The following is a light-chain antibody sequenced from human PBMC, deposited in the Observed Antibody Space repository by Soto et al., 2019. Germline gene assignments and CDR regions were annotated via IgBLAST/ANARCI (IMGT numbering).Light chain of an antibody. CDR2: GAS. CDR3: QQYNYWLVYT. CDR1: QNFTTK. Sequence: ETVMTQSPATLAVSPGERGTLSCRASQNFTTKLAWYQQKPGQGPRLLIYGASIRATGIPARFSGSGSGTEFTLTISSLQPEDLAVYFCQQYNYWLVYTFGQGTKLEIK. J-gene: IGKJ2*01. V-gene: IGKV3-15*01.